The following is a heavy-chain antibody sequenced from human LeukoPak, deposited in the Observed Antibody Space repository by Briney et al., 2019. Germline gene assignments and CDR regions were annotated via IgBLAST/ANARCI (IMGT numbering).Heavy chain of an antibody. Sequence: GESLQISFQASGYDFTNYWIGWVRPMPGKGMEWMGIIYPRDSDTRYSPSFQGQVTISAAKSISTAYLQWRSLKASDTAMYYCARLPQGVVVVTAAPGSWFDPWGQGTPVTVSS. CDR3: ARLPQGVVVVTAAPGSWFDP. V-gene: IGHV5-51*01. D-gene: IGHD2-15*01. CDR1: GYDFTNYW. J-gene: IGHJ5*02. CDR2: IYPRDSDT.